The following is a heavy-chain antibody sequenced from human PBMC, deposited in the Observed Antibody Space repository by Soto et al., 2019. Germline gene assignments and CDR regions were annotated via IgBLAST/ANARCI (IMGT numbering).Heavy chain of an antibody. D-gene: IGHD3-10*01. Sequence: VQLVESGGGLVQPGGSLRLSCAASGFTFSSYWMHWVRQAPGKGLVWVSRINSDGSSTSYVDSVKGRFTISRDNAKNTLYLQMNSLRAEDTAVYYCARSPPTRPFGWFDPWGQGTLVTVSS. CDR2: INSDGSST. J-gene: IGHJ5*02. V-gene: IGHV3-74*01. CDR1: GFTFSSYW. CDR3: ARSPPTRPFGWFDP.